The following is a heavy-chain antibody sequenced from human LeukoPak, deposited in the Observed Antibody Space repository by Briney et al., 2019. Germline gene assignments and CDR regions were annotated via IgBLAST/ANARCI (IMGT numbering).Heavy chain of an antibody. J-gene: IGHJ4*02. CDR1: GGSISSYY. CDR3: ATHSSDYPPMDY. Sequence: PSETLSLTCTLSGGSISSYYWSWIRQPPGKGLEWIGYIYYSGSTNYKSSLKSRVTISVDTSKNQFSLKLSSVTAADTAVYYCATHSSDYPPMDYWGQGTLVTVSS. V-gene: IGHV4-59*01. D-gene: IGHD6-19*01. CDR2: IYYSGST.